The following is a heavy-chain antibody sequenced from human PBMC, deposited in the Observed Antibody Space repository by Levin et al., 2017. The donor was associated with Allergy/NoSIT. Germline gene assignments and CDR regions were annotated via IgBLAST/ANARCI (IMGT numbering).Heavy chain of an antibody. D-gene: IGHD7-27*01. CDR1: GFTFSSYA. CDR2: ISGSGGST. J-gene: IGHJ3*02. V-gene: IGHV3-23*01. CDR3: ANELTGDAFDI. Sequence: GESLKISCAASGFTFSSYAMSWVRQAPGKGLEWVSAISGSGGSTYYADSVKGRFTISRDNSKNTLYLQMNSLRAEDTAVYYCANELTGDAFDIWGQGTMVTVSS.